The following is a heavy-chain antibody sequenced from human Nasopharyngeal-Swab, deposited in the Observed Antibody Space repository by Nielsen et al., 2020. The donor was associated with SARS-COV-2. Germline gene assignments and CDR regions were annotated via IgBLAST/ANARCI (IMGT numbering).Heavy chain of an antibody. D-gene: IGHD6-19*01. CDR3: ARAVAVAEFDF. CDR2: IYYSGST. J-gene: IGHJ4*02. V-gene: IGHV4-31*02. Sequence: VRQMPGKGLEWIGYIYYSGSTYYNPSLKSRVTISVDTSKNQFSLKLSSVTAADTAVYYCARAVAVAEFDFWGQGTLVTVSS.